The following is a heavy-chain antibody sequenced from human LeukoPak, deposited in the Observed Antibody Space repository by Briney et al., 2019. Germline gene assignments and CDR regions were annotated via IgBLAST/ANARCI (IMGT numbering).Heavy chain of an antibody. J-gene: IGHJ6*02. Sequence: AGGSLRLSCAASGFTFSSYAMSWVRQAPGKGLEWVSYISSSGSTIYYADSVKGRFTISRDNAKNSLYLQMNSLRAEDTAVYYCARGAYTAAGSHPSYYYYYGMDVWGQGTTVTVSS. V-gene: IGHV3-48*03. D-gene: IGHD6-13*01. CDR2: ISSSGSTI. CDR1: GFTFSSYA. CDR3: ARGAYTAAGSHPSYYYYYGMDV.